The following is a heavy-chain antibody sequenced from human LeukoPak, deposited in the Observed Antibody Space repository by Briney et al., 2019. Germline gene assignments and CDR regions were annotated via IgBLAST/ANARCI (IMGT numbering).Heavy chain of an antibody. D-gene: IGHD2-15*01. Sequence: ETGGSLRLSCATSGFTFNNYAMNWIRQAPGKGLEWVSVISGSGGNTYYTDSVKGRFSISRDDSKSTLYLQMNSLRAEDTALYYCARCTGGTCYLPLDYWGQGTLVTVSS. V-gene: IGHV3-23*01. J-gene: IGHJ4*02. CDR3: ARCTGGTCYLPLDY. CDR1: GFTFNNYA. CDR2: ISGSGGNT.